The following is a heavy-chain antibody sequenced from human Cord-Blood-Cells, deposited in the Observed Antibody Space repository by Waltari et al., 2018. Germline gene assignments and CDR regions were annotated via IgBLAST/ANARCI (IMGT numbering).Heavy chain of an antibody. V-gene: IGHV3-30-3*01. Sequence: QVQLVESGGGVVQPGRSLRLSCAASGFTFSSYALPWVRQAPGKGLEWLGVISYAGSNKYYADSVKGRFTISRDNSKNTLYLQMNSLRAEDTAVYYCAREDYWGQGTLVTVSS. CDR3: AREDY. CDR2: ISYAGSNK. J-gene: IGHJ4*02. CDR1: GFTFSSYA.